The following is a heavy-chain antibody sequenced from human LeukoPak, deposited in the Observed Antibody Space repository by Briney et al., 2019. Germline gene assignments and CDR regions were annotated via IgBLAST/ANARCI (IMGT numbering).Heavy chain of an antibody. V-gene: IGHV1-2*02. J-gene: IGHJ5*02. CDR3: ARSRDFYGSGSYYNANWFDP. CDR1: GYTFTGYY. CDR2: INPNSGGT. D-gene: IGHD3-10*01. Sequence: ASVKVSCKASGYTFTGYYMHWVRQAPGQGLEWMGWINPNSGGTNYAQKFQGRVTMTRDTSISTAYMELSRLRSDDTAVYYCARSRDFYGSGSYYNANWFDPWGQGTLVTVSS.